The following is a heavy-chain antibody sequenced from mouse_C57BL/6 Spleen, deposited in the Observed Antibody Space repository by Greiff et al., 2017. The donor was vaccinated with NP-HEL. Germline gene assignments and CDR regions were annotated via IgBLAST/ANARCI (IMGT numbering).Heavy chain of an antibody. CDR2: IDPSDSYT. CDR1: GYTFTSYW. J-gene: IGHJ2*01. Sequence: QVQLQQPGAELVKPGASVKLSCKASGYTFTSYWMQWVKQRPGQGLEWIGEIDPSDSYTNYNQKFKGKATLTVDTSSSTAYMQLSSLTSEDSAVDYCARGGGLPPNYFDYWGQGTTLTVSS. D-gene: IGHD5-5*01. V-gene: IGHV1-50*01. CDR3: ARGGGLPPNYFDY.